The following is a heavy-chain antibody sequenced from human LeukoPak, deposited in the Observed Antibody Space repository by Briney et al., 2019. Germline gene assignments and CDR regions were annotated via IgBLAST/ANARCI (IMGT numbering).Heavy chain of an antibody. CDR3: ARGSGVGTHGYYYGMDV. CDR2: IIPIFGTA. J-gene: IGHJ6*02. CDR1: GGTFSSYA. Sequence: ASVQVSCKASGGTFSSYAISWVRQAPGPGLEWMGGIIPIFGTANYAQKFQGRVTITADESTSTAYIYLSSLRSEDTAVYYCARGSGVGTHGYYYGMDVWGQGTTVTVSS. D-gene: IGHD3-3*01. V-gene: IGHV1-69*13.